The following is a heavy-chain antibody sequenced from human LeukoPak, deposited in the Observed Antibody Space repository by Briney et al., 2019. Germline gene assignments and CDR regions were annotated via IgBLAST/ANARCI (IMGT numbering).Heavy chain of an antibody. J-gene: IGHJ4*02. CDR2: VYYSGST. CDR3: ARLNNEFCF. V-gene: IGHV4-39*01. D-gene: IGHD3-3*01. Sequence: SETLSLTCTVSVGSIRYSRYYGGWIRQPPGKGLEWIGSVYYSGSTYSNPSLKSRVTISVDTSKNQFSLKLSSVTAADTAVYYCARLNNEFCFWGQGTLVTVSS. CDR1: VGSIRYSRYY.